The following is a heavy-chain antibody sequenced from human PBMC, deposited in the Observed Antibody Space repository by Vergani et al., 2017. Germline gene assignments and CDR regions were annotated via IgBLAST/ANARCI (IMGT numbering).Heavy chain of an antibody. D-gene: IGHD1-1*01. CDR1: GFPFSDYG. Sequence: VHLVESGGGEVQPGRSLRLSCSAAGFPFSDYGVHWVRQAPGKGLEWVSVISYDGNKKNYADSVKGRFTISRDNSKNTLYLEMNALRAEDTAVYYCARDFLTRVTTLDYYYMGVWGKGTTVTVSS. J-gene: IGHJ6*03. CDR2: ISYDGNKK. V-gene: IGHV3-30*03. CDR3: ARDFLTRVTTLDYYYMGV.